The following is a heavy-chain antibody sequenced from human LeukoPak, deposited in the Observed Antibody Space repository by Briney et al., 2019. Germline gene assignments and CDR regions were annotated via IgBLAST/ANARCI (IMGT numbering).Heavy chain of an antibody. CDR3: AREPDRRLATYYFDY. CDR1: GFTFSSYE. Sequence: GSLRLSCAASGFTFSSYELNWVRQAPVKGLEWIGNIYHSGITYSTPSLKSRVTISVDTSKNQFYLKLSSVTAADTAVYYCAREPDRRLATYYFDYWGQGTLVTVSS. D-gene: IGHD6-19*01. J-gene: IGHJ4*02. V-gene: IGHV4-4*02. CDR2: IYHSGIT.